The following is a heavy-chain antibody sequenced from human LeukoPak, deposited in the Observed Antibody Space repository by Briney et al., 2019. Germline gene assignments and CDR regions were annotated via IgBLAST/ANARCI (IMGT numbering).Heavy chain of an antibody. V-gene: IGHV1-69*13. D-gene: IGHD5-18*01. CDR3: ATERTLDTAMGRFDY. CDR2: IIPIFGTA. Sequence: SVKVSCKASGGTFSSYAISWVRQAPGQGLEWMGGIIPIFGTANYAQKFQGRVTITADESTSTVYMELSSLRSEDTAVYYCATERTLDTAMGRFDYWGQGTLVTVSS. CDR1: GGTFSSYA. J-gene: IGHJ4*02.